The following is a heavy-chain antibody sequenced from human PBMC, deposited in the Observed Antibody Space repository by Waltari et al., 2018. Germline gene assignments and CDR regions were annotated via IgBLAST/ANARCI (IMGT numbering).Heavy chain of an antibody. CDR3: AGDCYGVAEFAS. CDR2: ISYSGTT. CDR1: DGSVNSVTYY. J-gene: IGHJ1*01. Sequence: HLQESGPGLVKPPETLSLTCPVSDGSVNSVTYYWSWIRQSPVNGLEWIGYISYSGTTKYNPSLGSRVTISIDTSRNQFSLKLRSVSAADTAVYFCAGDCYGVAEFASWGQGTLVTVSS. V-gene: IGHV4-61*01. D-gene: IGHD3-3*01.